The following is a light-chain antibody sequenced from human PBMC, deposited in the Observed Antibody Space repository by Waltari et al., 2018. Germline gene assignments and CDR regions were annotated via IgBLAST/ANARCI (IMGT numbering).Light chain of an antibody. CDR1: SSDLGGHRF. CDR2: DVS. V-gene: IGLV2-14*01. J-gene: IGLJ1*01. CDR3: SSYTSIIPPFL. Sequence: QSALTQSASVSGAPGQSITTSCTRSSSDLGGHRFVSWYQQHPGKAPKLMIYDVSHRPSGVSNRFSGSKSGNTASLTISGLQPEDEADYYCSSYTSIIPPFLFGTGTKVTVL.